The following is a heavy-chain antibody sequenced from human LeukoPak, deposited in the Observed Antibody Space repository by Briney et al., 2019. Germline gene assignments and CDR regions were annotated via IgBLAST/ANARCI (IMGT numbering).Heavy chain of an antibody. CDR2: IYTSGST. J-gene: IGHJ5*02. CDR3: ARDHSSGWYSIS. D-gene: IGHD6-19*01. V-gene: IGHV4-4*07. Sequence: SETLSLTCTVSGGSISSSYWSWIRQPAGKGLEWIGRIYTSGSTNYNPSLKSRVTMSVDTSKNQFSLKLRSVTAADTAVYYCARDHSSGWYSISWGQGTQVTVSS. CDR1: GGSISSSY.